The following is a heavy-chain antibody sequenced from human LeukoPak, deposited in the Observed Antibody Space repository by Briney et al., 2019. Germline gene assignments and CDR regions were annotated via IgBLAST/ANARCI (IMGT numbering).Heavy chain of an antibody. J-gene: IGHJ4*02. CDR1: GFTFSNYN. Sequence: PGGSLRLTCAASGFTFSNYNMNWVRQAPGKGLEWVSSITSTSSYIYYADSVKGRFTISRDNAKNSLYLQMNSLRAEDTAVYYCARGSGHTIDYWGQGTLVTVSS. D-gene: IGHD6-19*01. CDR2: ITSTSSYI. V-gene: IGHV3-21*01. CDR3: ARGSGHTIDY.